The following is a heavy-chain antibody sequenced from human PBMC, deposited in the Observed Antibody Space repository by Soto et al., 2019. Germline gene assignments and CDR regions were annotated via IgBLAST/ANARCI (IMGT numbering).Heavy chain of an antibody. J-gene: IGHJ4*02. D-gene: IGHD1-26*01. CDR1: GFTFSSYA. CDR2: ISGSVGST. V-gene: IGHV3-23*01. CDR3: AKGGYSASHYAAY. Sequence: PGGSLRLAYAASGFTFSSYAMSWVRQAPGKGLEWVSAISGSVGSTYYADSVKGRFTISRDNSKNTLYLQMNSLRAEDTAVYSCAKGGYSASHYAAYWGQGTLVTVSS.